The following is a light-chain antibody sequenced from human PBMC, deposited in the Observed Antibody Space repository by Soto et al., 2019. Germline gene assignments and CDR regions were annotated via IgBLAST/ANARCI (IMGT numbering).Light chain of an antibody. CDR3: QQYNNWPPWT. CDR1: QSVSSSY. V-gene: IGKV3D-15*01. Sequence: EIVLTQSPATLSLSPGERATLSCRASQSVSSSYLAWYQQKPGQAPRLLMYGTSNRATGIPARFSGSGSGTEFTLTISSLQSEDFAVYYCQQYNNWPPWTFGQGTKVDI. CDR2: GTS. J-gene: IGKJ1*01.